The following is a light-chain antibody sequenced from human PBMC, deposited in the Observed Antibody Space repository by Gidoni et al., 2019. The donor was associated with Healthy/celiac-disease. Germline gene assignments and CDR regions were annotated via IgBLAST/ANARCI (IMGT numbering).Light chain of an antibody. CDR3: QAWDGSTARVV. CDR1: KLGDKY. CDR2: QDS. J-gene: IGLJ1*01. Sequence: SYELTPPPSVSVSPRQTSSITCSGAKLGDKYACWYQQKPGQSTVLVIYQDSKRPSGIPERFSGSNSGNTATLTISGTKAMDEADYYCQAWDGSTARVVFGTGTKVTVL. V-gene: IGLV3-1*01.